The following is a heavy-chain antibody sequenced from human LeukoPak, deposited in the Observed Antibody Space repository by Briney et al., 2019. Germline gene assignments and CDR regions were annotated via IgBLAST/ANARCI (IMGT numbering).Heavy chain of an antibody. J-gene: IGHJ4*02. V-gene: IGHV3-7*05. D-gene: IGHD2-2*01. CDR3: ARDSSTSFDY. Sequence: GGSLRLSCAASGFTFSNYWMSWVRQAPGKGLEWVANIKQDGSEKYYGDSLKGRFTISRDNAKNSLYLQMNSLRVEDTAVYYCARDSSTSFDYWGQGTLVTVSS. CDR1: GFTFSNYW. CDR2: IKQDGSEK.